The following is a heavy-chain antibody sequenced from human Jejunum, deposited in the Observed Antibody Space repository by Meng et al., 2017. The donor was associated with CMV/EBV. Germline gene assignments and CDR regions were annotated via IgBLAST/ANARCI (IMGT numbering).Heavy chain of an antibody. D-gene: IGHD4-17*01. CDR3: ARDLYYGDPAAFDL. J-gene: IGHJ3*01. Sequence: GNALKTRNMNWVRQAPGKGLGWVSSISFTTNYIYYADSVRGRYTISRDNTKNSLYLQMDSLRAEDTAVYYCARDLYYGDPAAFDLWGQGTMVTVSS. CDR1: GNALKTRN. CDR2: ISFTTNYI. V-gene: IGHV3-21*01.